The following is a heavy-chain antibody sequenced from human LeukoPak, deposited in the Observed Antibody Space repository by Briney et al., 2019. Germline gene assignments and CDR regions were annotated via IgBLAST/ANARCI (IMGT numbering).Heavy chain of an antibody. CDR3: ARSVDIDY. Sequence: GGSLRLSCAASGRTLSDAWMNWVRQAPGKGLEWVSYISSSSSTIYYADSVKGRFTISRDNAKNSLYLQMNSLRAEDTAVYYCARSVDIDYWGQGTLVTVSS. V-gene: IGHV3-48*01. CDR1: GRTLSDAW. J-gene: IGHJ4*02. CDR2: ISSSSSTI. D-gene: IGHD5-12*01.